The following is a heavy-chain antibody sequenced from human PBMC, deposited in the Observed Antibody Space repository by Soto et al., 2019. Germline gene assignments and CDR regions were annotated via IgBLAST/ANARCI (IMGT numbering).Heavy chain of an antibody. V-gene: IGHV1-69*13. CDR1: GCTFSSYA. CDR2: IIPIFGTA. D-gene: IGHD5-18*01. J-gene: IGHJ4*02. Sequence: SVKVSCKASGCTFSSYAISWVRQAPGQGLEWMGGIIPIFGTANYAQRFQGRVTITADESTSTAYMELSSLRSEDTAVYYCARESGYSYGPFDYWGQGTLVTVSS. CDR3: ARESGYSYGPFDY.